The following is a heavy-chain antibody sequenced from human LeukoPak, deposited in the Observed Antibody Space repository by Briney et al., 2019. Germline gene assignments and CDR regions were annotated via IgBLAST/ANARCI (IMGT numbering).Heavy chain of an antibody. CDR2: ISAYNGNT. V-gene: IGHV1-18*01. CDR3: ARDRYCSSTSCYAYHFDY. D-gene: IGHD2-2*01. CDR1: GYTLTSYG. J-gene: IGHJ4*02. Sequence: GASVKVSCKASGYTLTSYGISWVRQAPGQGLEWMGWISAYNGNTNYAQKLQGRVTMTTDTSTSTAYMELRSLRSDDTAVYYCARDRYCSSTSCYAYHFDYWGQGTLVTVSS.